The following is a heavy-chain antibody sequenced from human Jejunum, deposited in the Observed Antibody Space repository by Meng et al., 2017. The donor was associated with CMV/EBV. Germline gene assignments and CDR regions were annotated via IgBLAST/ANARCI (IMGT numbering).Heavy chain of an antibody. Sequence: YYWGWIRQHPGKGLEWIGYIYDSETTSYHPSLKSRVTISVDMSKNQFSLKLTSVTAADTAVYYCARAPVEEYYYGSGSYYKRSRHFDYWGQGTLVTVSS. CDR2: IYDSETT. CDR3: ARAPVEEYYYGSGSYYKRSRHFDY. CDR1: YY. J-gene: IGHJ4*02. D-gene: IGHD3-10*01. V-gene: IGHV4-31*02.